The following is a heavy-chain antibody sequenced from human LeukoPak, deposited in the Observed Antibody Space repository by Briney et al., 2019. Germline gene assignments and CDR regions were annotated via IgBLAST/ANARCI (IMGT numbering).Heavy chain of an antibody. CDR2: ISNSGNTK. CDR3: AAVIDY. CDR1: GFTFSNYE. J-gene: IGHJ4*02. V-gene: IGHV3-48*03. Sequence: GGSLRLSCAASGFTFSNYEMNWIRQAPGKGLEWISYISNSGNTKYYADSVKGRFSISRDNANNSVYFQMNNLRAEDTAVYYCAAVIDYWGQGTLVTVSS.